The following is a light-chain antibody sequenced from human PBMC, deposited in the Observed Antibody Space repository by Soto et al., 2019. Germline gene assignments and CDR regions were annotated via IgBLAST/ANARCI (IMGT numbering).Light chain of an antibody. CDR2: GVS. V-gene: IGKV3-20*01. CDR1: QSVTGIH. CDR3: QQYGSSPQT. Sequence: EIVLTQSPGTLSLSPGERATHSCRASQSVTGIHLAWYQQKPGQAPRLLIYGVSSRATGIPDRFSGSGSGTDFTLTISRLEPEDFAVYYCQQYGSSPQTFGQGTKVETK. J-gene: IGKJ1*01.